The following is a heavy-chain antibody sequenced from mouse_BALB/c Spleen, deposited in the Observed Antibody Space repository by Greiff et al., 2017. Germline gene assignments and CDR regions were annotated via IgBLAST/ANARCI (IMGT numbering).Heavy chain of an antibody. CDR3: ARDRYDPSYAMDY. J-gene: IGHJ4*01. CDR1: GYTFTSYW. D-gene: IGHD2-14*01. CDR2: IDPSDSET. V-gene: IGHV1-69*02. Sequence: QVQLQQPGAELVKPGAPVKLSCKASGYTFTSYWMNWVKQRPGRGLEWIGRIDPSDSETHYNQKFKDKATLTVDKSSSTAYIQLSSLTSEDSAVYYCARDRYDPSYAMDYWGQGTSVTVSS.